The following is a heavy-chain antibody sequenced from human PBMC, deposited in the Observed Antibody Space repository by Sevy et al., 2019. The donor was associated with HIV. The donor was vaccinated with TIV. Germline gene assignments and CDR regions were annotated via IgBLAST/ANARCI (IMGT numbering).Heavy chain of an antibody. D-gene: IGHD3-16*02. CDR3: ARVQYYHYVWGSYRYDY. V-gene: IGHV3-48*02. CDR1: GFTFSSYS. Sequence: GGCLRLSCAASGFTFSSYSMNWVRQAPGKGLEWLSYISSSSSAIYYADSVKGRFTISRDNAKNSLYLQMNSLRDEDTAVYFCARVQYYHYVWGSYRYDYWGQGTLVTVSS. CDR2: ISSSSSAI. J-gene: IGHJ4*02.